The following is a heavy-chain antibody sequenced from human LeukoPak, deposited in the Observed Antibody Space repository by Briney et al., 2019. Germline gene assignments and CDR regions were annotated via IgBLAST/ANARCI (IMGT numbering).Heavy chain of an antibody. D-gene: IGHD3-10*01. CDR2: ITRDGGRT. CDR3: ARSRGLGVHYYYYMDV. J-gene: IGHJ6*03. Sequence: GGSQRLSCAASGFTFSRYAVHWPRHAPGEGLEYVSRITRDGGRTYYANSVKGRLTISRDNSKNTLYLQMGRLRAEDMAVYYCARSRGLGVHYYYYMDVWGKGTTVTVSS. V-gene: IGHV3-64*01. CDR1: GFTFSRYA.